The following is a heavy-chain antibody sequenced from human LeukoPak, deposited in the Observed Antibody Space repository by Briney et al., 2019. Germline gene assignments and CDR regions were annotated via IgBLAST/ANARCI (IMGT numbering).Heavy chain of an antibody. CDR3: ASLPLYYYGSGSYSRY. D-gene: IGHD3-10*01. CDR1: GFTFSDYY. J-gene: IGHJ4*02. CDR2: ISSSGSTI. Sequence: PGGSLRLSCAASGFTFSDYYMSWIRQAPGKGLEWVSYISSSGSTIYYADSVKGRFTISRDNAKNSLYLQMNSLRAEDTAVYYCASLPLYYYGSGSYSRYWGQGTLVTVSS. V-gene: IGHV3-11*01.